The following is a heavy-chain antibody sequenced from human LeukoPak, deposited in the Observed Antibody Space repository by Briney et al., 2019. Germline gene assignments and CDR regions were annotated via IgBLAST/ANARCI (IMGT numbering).Heavy chain of an antibody. CDR1: GGSISRGSYY. Sequence: SETLSLTCTISGGSISRGSYYWSWIRQPAGKGLEWIGRIYTSGSTNYNPSLKSRVTISVDTSKNQFSLKLSSVTAADTAVYYCARADSRYSSSWKGGIYGMDVWGQGTTVTVSS. CDR3: ARADSRYSSSWKGGIYGMDV. V-gene: IGHV4-61*02. D-gene: IGHD6-13*01. CDR2: IYTSGST. J-gene: IGHJ6*02.